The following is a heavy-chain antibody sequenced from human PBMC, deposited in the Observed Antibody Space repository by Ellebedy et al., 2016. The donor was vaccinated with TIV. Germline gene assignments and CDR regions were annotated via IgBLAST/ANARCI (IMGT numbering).Heavy chain of an antibody. D-gene: IGHD1-26*01. CDR2: IYYSGST. Sequence: MPSETLSLTCTVSGGSISSSSYYWGWIRQPPGKGLEWIGSIYYSGSTYYNPSLKSRVTISVDTSKNQFSLKLSSVTAADTAVYYCARGPWDSPYRYFDLWGRGTLVTVSS. J-gene: IGHJ2*01. CDR1: GGSISSSSYY. CDR3: ARGPWDSPYRYFDL. V-gene: IGHV4-39*07.